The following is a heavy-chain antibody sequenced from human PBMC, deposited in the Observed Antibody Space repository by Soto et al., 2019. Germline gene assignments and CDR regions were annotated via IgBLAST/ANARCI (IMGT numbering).Heavy chain of an antibody. D-gene: IGHD3-10*02. CDR3: ASDMCPSDSDLVDDAVDI. CDR2: INKRADSM. V-gene: IGHV3-7*01. J-gene: IGHJ3*02. Sequence: EVQLVESGGDLVQPGGSLRLSCAASGFTFSSYWMTWVRQAPGRGLEWVANINKRADSMHYADSVQGRFTVSRDNAKKSLYLQMSRLRADDTAVYFCASDMCPSDSDLVDDAVDIWGQRTGVTVS. CDR1: GFTFSSYW.